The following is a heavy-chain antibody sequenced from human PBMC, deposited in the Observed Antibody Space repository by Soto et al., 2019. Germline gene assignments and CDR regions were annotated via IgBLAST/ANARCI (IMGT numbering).Heavy chain of an antibody. CDR1: GYTFTSYG. J-gene: IGHJ6*02. D-gene: IGHD3-22*01. Sequence: QVQLVQSGAEVKKPGASVKVSCKASGYTFTSYGISWVRQAPGQGLEWMGWISAYNGNTNYAQKLQGRVTMTTDTPTSPAYMELRSPRSEDTAVYYCAREGERTIVVVIPYYYYGMDVWGQGTTVTVSS. CDR3: AREGERTIVVVIPYYYYGMDV. V-gene: IGHV1-18*01. CDR2: ISAYNGNT.